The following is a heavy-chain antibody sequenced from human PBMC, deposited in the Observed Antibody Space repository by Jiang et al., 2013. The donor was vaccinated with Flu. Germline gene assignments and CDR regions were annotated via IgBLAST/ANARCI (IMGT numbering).Heavy chain of an antibody. CDR3: TRDLVRDVILIPATYFDY. CDR2: IRNKVYRGTT. D-gene: IGHD2-2*01. CDR1: GFTFGDYA. J-gene: IGHJ4*02. Sequence: VQLVESGGGLVQPGRSLRLSCTASGFTFGDYAVSWLRQAPGKGLEWVGFIRNKVYRGTTDYAASVKGRFTISRDDSKSIAYLQMSSLKTEDTAVYYCTRDLVRDVILIPATYFDYWGQGALVTVSS. V-gene: IGHV3-49*03.